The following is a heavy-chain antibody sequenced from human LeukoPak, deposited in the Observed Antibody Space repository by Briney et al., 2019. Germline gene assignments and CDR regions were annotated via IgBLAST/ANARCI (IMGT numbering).Heavy chain of an antibody. Sequence: GRSLRLSCAGAGITFSNYAIHWVRQAPGKGPYWVAVISDDGINKYYADSVKGRFIISRDNSKNTLYLQMNSLRGEDTAVYYCARERIATTGTGWFDPWGQGTLVTVSS. CDR1: GITFSNYA. D-gene: IGHD6-13*01. V-gene: IGHV3-30*01. CDR2: ISDDGINK. CDR3: ARERIATTGTGWFDP. J-gene: IGHJ5*02.